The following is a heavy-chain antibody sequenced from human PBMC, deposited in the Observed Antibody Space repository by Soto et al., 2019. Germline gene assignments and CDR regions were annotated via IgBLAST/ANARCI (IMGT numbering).Heavy chain of an antibody. Sequence: GSLRLSCPASVFTLSGNYMTWVRPAPGKGLEWVSVIYSGGSTYYADSVKGRFTISRDNSKNTLFLQMNSLRAEDTAVYYCAKDGGTIAARRPNNCFDPWGQGTLVTVSS. CDR1: VFTLSGNY. CDR2: IYSGGST. V-gene: IGHV3-53*01. J-gene: IGHJ5*02. D-gene: IGHD6-6*01. CDR3: AKDGGTIAARRPNNCFDP.